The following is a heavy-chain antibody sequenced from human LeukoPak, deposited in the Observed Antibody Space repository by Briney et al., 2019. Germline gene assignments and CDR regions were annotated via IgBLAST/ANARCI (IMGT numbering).Heavy chain of an antibody. CDR3: AELGITMIGGV. CDR2: IKKDGSEQ. Sequence: GGSLRLSCAASGFTFSFHWMSWVRQAPGKGLEWVANIKKDGSEQYYADSVKGRFTISRDNAKNSLYLQMNSLRAEDTAVYYCAELGITMIGGVWGKGTTVTISS. V-gene: IGHV3-7*01. D-gene: IGHD3-10*02. J-gene: IGHJ6*04. CDR1: GFTFSFHW.